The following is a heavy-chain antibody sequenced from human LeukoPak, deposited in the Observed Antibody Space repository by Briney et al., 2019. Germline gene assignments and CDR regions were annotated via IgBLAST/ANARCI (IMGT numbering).Heavy chain of an antibody. Sequence: ASVKVSCKASGGTFSSYAISWVRQAPGQGLEWMGGIIPIFGTANCAQKFQGRVTITADESTSTAYMELSSLRSEDTAVYYCARDFSAYYDILTGFSNWFDPWGQGTLVTVSS. CDR2: IIPIFGTA. CDR3: ARDFSAYYDILTGFSNWFDP. V-gene: IGHV1-69*13. D-gene: IGHD3-9*01. CDR1: GGTFSSYA. J-gene: IGHJ5*02.